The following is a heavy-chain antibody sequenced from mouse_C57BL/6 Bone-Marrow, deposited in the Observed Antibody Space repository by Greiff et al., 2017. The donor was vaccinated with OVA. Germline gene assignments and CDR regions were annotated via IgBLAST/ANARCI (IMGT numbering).Heavy chain of an antibody. J-gene: IGHJ1*03. CDR2: IYPGSGST. V-gene: IGHV1-55*01. Sequence: VQLQESGAELVKPGASVKMSCKASGYTFSSYWITWVKQRPGQGLEWIGDIYPGSGSTNYNEKFKSKATLTVDTSSSTAYMQLSSLTSEDSAVYYCARGEDYGNSRWYFDVWGTGTTVTVSS. CDR1: GYTFSSYW. CDR3: ARGEDYGNSRWYFDV. D-gene: IGHD2-1*01.